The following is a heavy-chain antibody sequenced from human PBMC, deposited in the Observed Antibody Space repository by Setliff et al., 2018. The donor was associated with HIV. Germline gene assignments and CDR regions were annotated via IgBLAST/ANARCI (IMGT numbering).Heavy chain of an antibody. Sequence: ASVKVSCKISGYTLTELSIHWVRQAPGKGLEWMANFDPEDGETFYAQKFQGRLTMTEDTSTDTAYMELSSLRSDDTAMYYCATDPGYGGTWYSESFQHWGQGTVVTV. CDR3: ATDPGYGGTWYSESFQH. CDR2: FDPEDGET. V-gene: IGHV1-24*01. CDR1: GYTLTELS. D-gene: IGHD6-13*01. J-gene: IGHJ1*01.